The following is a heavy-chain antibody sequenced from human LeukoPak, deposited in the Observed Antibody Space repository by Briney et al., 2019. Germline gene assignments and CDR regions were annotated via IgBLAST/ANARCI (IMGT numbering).Heavy chain of an antibody. J-gene: IGHJ4*02. CDR1: GGTFSSYA. CDR3: ASTPYGSGSYLFDY. V-gene: IGHV1-69*05. Sequence: AASVKVSCKASGGTFSSYAISWVRQAPGQGLEWMGGIIPIFGTANYAQKLQGRVTMTTDTSTSTAYMELRSLRSDDTAVYYCASTPYGSGSYLFDYWGQGTLVTVSS. CDR2: IIPIFGTA. D-gene: IGHD3-10*01.